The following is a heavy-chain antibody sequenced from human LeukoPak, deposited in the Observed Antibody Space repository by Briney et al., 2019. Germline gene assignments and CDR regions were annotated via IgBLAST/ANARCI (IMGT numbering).Heavy chain of an antibody. CDR3: ARGYGDLNWYFDL. D-gene: IGHD4-17*01. J-gene: IGHJ2*01. V-gene: IGHV4-30-2*01. CDR1: GGSISSGGYS. Sequence: PSGTLSLTCAVSGGSISSGGYSWSWIRQPPGKGLEWIGYIYHSGSTYYNPSLKSRVTISVDRSKNQFSLKLSSVTAADTAVYYCARGYGDLNWYFDLWGRGTLVTVSS. CDR2: IYHSGST.